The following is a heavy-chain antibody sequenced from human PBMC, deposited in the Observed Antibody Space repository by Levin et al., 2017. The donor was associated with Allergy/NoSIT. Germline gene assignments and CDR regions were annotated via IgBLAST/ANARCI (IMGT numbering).Heavy chain of an antibody. CDR3: ARQLGNFWSGYNSFDS. Sequence: GGSLRLSCAASGFTFSSYEMNWVRRAPGKGLEWVSYISSTGSTIYSADSVKGRFTISRDNAKNSLYLHMNSLRAEDTAVYYCARQLGNFWSGYNSFDSWGQGTLVTVSS. D-gene: IGHD3-3*01. J-gene: IGHJ4*02. CDR2: ISSTGSTI. CDR1: GFTFSSYE. V-gene: IGHV3-48*03.